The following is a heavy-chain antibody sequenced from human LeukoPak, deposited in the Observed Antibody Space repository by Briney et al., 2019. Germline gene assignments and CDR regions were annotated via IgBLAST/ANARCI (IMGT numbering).Heavy chain of an antibody. D-gene: IGHD3-9*01. V-gene: IGHV4-59*12. CDR2: IYHSGST. CDR3: ARDVGFDWLLYYFDY. Sequence: SETLSLTCTVSGGFISNYYWTWIRQPPGKGLEWIAYIYHSGSTNYNPSLKSRVTMSIDTSKKQFSLRLSSVTAADTAVYYCARDVGFDWLLYYFDYWGQGTLVTVSS. J-gene: IGHJ4*02. CDR1: GGFISNYY.